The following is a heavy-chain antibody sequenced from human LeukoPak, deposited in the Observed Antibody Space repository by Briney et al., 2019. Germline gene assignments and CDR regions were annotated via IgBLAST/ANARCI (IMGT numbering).Heavy chain of an antibody. CDR2: IYSGGST. V-gene: IGHV3-66*01. Sequence: PGGSLRLSCAASGFTVSSNYMSWVRQAPGKGLEWVSVIYSGGSTYYADSVKGRFTISRDNSENTLYLQMNSLRAEDTAVYYCGGCYYYYYGMDVWGQGTTVTVSS. J-gene: IGHJ6*02. CDR1: GFTVSSNY. D-gene: IGHD2-15*01. CDR3: GGCYYYYYGMDV.